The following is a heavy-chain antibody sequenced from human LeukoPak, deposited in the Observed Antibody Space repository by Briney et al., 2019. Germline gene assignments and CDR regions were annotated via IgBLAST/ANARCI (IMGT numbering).Heavy chain of an antibody. CDR1: GGSISSSSYY. CDR3: ARRAGGIVVVTAMDDAFDI. Sequence: PSGTLSLTCTVSGGSISSSSYYWGWIRQPPGKGLEWIGSIYYSGSTYYNPSLKSRVTISVDTSKNQFSLKLSSVTAANTAVYYCARRAGGIVVVTAMDDAFDIWGQGTMVTVSS. V-gene: IGHV4-39*01. D-gene: IGHD2-21*02. J-gene: IGHJ3*02. CDR2: IYYSGST.